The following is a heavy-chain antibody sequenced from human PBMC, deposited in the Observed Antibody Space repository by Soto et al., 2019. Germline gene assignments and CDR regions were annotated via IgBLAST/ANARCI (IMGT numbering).Heavy chain of an antibody. Sequence: PSETLSLTCAVSGGSISSSNWWSGVRQPPGKGLEWIGEIYHSGSTNPSLKSRVTPYSNPSLKSRVSISVDTSENQFSLQLSSVTAAETAVYYCARTSKNWFDPLGQGTLVTVSS. CDR2: IYHSGST. V-gene: IGHV4-4*02. CDR3: ARTSKNWFDP. D-gene: IGHD2-2*01. CDR1: GGSISSSNW. J-gene: IGHJ5*02.